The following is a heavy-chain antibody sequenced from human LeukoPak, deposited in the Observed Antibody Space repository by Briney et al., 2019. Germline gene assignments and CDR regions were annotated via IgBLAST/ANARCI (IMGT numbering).Heavy chain of an antibody. CDR1: GFTVSRSY. Sequence: GGSLRLSCAASGFTVSRSYMTWVRQAPGKGLEWVSVIYSGGSTYYADSVKGRFTISRDKSKNTLYLQMNSLRAEDTAMYYCARGYCSGGSCYAFDHWGQRTLVTVSS. V-gene: IGHV3-53*01. CDR3: ARGYCSGGSCYAFDH. D-gene: IGHD2-15*01. J-gene: IGHJ4*02. CDR2: IYSGGST.